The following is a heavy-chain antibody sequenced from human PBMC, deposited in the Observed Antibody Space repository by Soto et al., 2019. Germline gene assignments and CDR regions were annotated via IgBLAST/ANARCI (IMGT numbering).Heavy chain of an antibody. CDR2: TGASGRTT. J-gene: IGHJ4*02. Sequence: GGSLRLSCAASGFTFNISAMTWVRQAPGKGLEWVSTTGASGRTTYYAHSVKGRFTVSRDNSKNTLDLQMSSLRAEDTAVYYCATVHNTSRSFDYWGQGTLVTVSS. CDR1: GFTFNISA. V-gene: IGHV3-23*01. D-gene: IGHD2-2*02. CDR3: ATVHNTSRSFDY.